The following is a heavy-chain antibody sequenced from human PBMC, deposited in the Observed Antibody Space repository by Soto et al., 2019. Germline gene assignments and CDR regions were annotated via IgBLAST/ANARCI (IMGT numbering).Heavy chain of an antibody. CDR1: EVTFSSYG. J-gene: IGHJ4*02. Sequence: PGVSLRLSCAASEVTFSSYGMHCVRQAQGKGLVWVSRINSDGSSTSYADSVKGRFTISRDNAKNTLYLQMNSLRAEDTAVYYCARDPHYFYDSTGYYDYWGQGTLVTVSS. D-gene: IGHD3-22*01. V-gene: IGHV3-74*01. CDR2: INSDGSST. CDR3: ARDPHYFYDSTGYYDY.